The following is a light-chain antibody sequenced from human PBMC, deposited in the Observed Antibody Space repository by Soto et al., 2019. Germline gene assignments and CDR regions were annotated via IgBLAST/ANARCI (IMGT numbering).Light chain of an antibody. CDR3: LQDYGYPRT. J-gene: IGKJ1*01. CDR1: QGIRSD. V-gene: IGKV1-6*01. Sequence: AIQMTQSPSSLSASVGDRVTITCRASQGIRSDLAWYQKKSGKAPKLLIYAASSLQSGVPSRFSGSGFGSDFTLTISSLQPKDFATYYCLQDYGYPRTFGQGTSVEI. CDR2: AAS.